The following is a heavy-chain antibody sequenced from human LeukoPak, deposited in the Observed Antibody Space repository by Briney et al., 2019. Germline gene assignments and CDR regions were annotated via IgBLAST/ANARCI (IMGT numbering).Heavy chain of an antibody. CDR2: IYADGTT. CDR3: ARGASWYDY. Sequence: PGGSLRLSCAASGFSVNYDYMTWVRQAPGKGLQWVSVIYADGTTKYADSVKGRFTISRDNSKNTVSLQMHSLRTEDTAVYHCARGASWYDYWGQGTLVTVSS. J-gene: IGHJ4*02. V-gene: IGHV3-66*02. D-gene: IGHD6-13*01. CDR1: GFSVNYDY.